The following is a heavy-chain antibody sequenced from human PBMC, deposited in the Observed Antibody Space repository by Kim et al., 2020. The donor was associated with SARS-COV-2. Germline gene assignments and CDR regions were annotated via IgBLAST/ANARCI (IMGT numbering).Heavy chain of an antibody. CDR3: ARAQRGRSYYGMDV. V-gene: IGHV4-34*01. D-gene: IGHD3-10*01. Sequence: TPSLKSRVTISVDTSKNQFSLKLSSVTAADTAVYYCARAQRGRSYYGMDVWGQGTTVTVSS. J-gene: IGHJ6*02.